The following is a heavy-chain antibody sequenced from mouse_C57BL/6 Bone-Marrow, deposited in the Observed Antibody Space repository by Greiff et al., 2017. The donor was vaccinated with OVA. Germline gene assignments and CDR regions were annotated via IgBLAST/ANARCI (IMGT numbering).Heavy chain of an antibody. CDR1: GFTFSSYA. V-gene: IGHV5-4*01. Sequence: EVQLVESGGGLVKPGGSLKLSCAASGFTFSSYAMSWVRQTPEKRLEWVATISDGGSYTYYPDNVKGRFTISRDNAKNNLYLQMSHLKSEDTAMYYCARDVGGLRQNWYFDVWGTGTTVTVSS. J-gene: IGHJ1*03. CDR2: ISDGGSYT. D-gene: IGHD2-4*01. CDR3: ARDVGGLRQNWYFDV.